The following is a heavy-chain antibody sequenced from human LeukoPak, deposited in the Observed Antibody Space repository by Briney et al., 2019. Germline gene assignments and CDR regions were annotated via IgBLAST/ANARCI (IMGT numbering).Heavy chain of an antibody. V-gene: IGHV4-31*03. CDR3: AGSAYSSLWGYYFDY. D-gene: IGHD6-6*01. Sequence: PSETLSLTCTVSGGSISSGGYYWSWIRQHPGKGLEWIGYIYYSGSTYYNPSLKSRVTISVDTSKNQFSLKLSSVTAADTAVYYCAGSAYSSLWGYYFDYWGQGTLVTVSS. CDR2: IYYSGST. J-gene: IGHJ4*02. CDR1: GGSISSGGYY.